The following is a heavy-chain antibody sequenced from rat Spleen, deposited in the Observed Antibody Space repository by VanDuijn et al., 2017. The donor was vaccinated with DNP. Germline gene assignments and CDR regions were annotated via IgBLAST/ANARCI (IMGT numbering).Heavy chain of an antibody. Sequence: EVQLVESGGGLVQPGRSLKLSCEASGFTFSDYGMAWVRQAPTKGLEWIASISYDGSSTYYRDSVKGRLTISRDNAKSILYLQMASLRSEDTAAYYCTKDIDNFAYWYFDIWGPGTLVAVSS. CDR2: ISYDGSST. CDR3: TKDIDNFAYWYFDI. J-gene: IGHJ1*01. CDR1: GFTFSDYG. V-gene: IGHV5-20*01. D-gene: IGHD1-10*01.